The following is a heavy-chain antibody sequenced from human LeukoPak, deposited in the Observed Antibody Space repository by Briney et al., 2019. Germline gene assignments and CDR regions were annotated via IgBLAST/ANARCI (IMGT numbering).Heavy chain of an antibody. Sequence: ASVKVSCKASGYTFTSYGIRWVRQAPGQGLEWMGWISAYNGNTNYAQKLQGRVTMTTDTSTSTAYMELRSLRSDDTAVYYCARDQIQYSSSWYARFDPWGQGTLVTVSS. D-gene: IGHD6-13*01. CDR1: GYTFTSYG. CDR3: ARDQIQYSSSWYARFDP. J-gene: IGHJ5*02. V-gene: IGHV1-18*01. CDR2: ISAYNGNT.